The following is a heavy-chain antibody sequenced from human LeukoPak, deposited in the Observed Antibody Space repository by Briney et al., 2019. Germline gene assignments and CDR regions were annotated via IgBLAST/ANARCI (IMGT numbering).Heavy chain of an antibody. CDR3: ARTSPGLGYHFDY. D-gene: IGHD3-16*01. CDR1: GGSVSRDNYY. V-gene: IGHV4-61*01. CDR2: IYYSGST. Sequence: PSETLSLTCTVSGGSVSRDNYYWSWIRQPPGKGLEWIGYIYYSGSTNYNPSLKSRVTISVDTSKNQFSLKLSSVTAADTAVYYCARTSPGLGYHFDYWGQGTLVTVSS. J-gene: IGHJ4*02.